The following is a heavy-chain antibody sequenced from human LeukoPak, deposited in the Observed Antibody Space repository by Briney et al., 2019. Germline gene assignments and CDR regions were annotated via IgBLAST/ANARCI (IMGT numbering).Heavy chain of an antibody. CDR2: ISAYNGNT. CDR3: ARDYGPRGFDP. J-gene: IGHJ5*02. D-gene: IGHD3-16*01. Sequence: ASVKVSCKASGGTFSSYAISWVRQAPGQGLEWMGWISAYNGNTNYAQKLQGRVTMTTDTSTSTAYMELRSLRSDDTAVYYCARDYGPRGFDPWGQGTLVTVSS. CDR1: GGTFSSYA. V-gene: IGHV1-18*01.